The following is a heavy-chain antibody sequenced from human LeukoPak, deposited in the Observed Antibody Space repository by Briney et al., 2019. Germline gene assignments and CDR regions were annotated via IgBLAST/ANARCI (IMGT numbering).Heavy chain of an antibody. CDR3: ARVAWDYYDSSGYRFDY. J-gene: IGHJ4*02. CDR2: IKQDGSEK. D-gene: IGHD3-22*01. CDR1: GFTFSSYW. V-gene: IGHV3-7*01. Sequence: GGSLRLSCAASGFTFSSYWMSWVRQAPGKGLEWVANIKQDGSEKYYVDSVKGRFTISRDNAKNSLYLQMNSLRAEDTAVYYCARVAWDYYDSSGYRFDYWGQGTLVTVSS.